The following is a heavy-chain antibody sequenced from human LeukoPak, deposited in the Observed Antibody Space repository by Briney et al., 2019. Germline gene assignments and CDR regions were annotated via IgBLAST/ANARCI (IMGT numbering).Heavy chain of an antibody. CDR2: IKTDGSAM. J-gene: IGHJ4*02. CDR3: VRDRTVSTMLDY. Sequence: GGSLRLSCVGSGFTFNDYWIHWVRQAPGKGLVWVSAIKTDGSAMHYADSVKGRFAISRDNAKNTVYLQMNSLRDEDTAVYYCVRDRTVSTMLDYWGQGTVVSVSS. V-gene: IGHV3-74*01. D-gene: IGHD4-17*01. CDR1: GFTFNDYW.